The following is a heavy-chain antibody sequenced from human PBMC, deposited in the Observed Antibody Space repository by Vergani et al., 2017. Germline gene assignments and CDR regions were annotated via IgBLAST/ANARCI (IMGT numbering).Heavy chain of an antibody. Sequence: EVQLLESGGGLVQPGGSLRLSCAASGFTFSSYAMSWVRQAPGKGLEWVSAISGSGGSTYYADSVKGRFTISRDNAKNSLYLQMNSLRAEDTAVYYCAKGLGDYDSSGPLDYWGQGTLVTVSS. J-gene: IGHJ4*02. V-gene: IGHV3-23*01. CDR2: ISGSGGST. D-gene: IGHD3-22*01. CDR1: GFTFSSYA. CDR3: AKGLGDYDSSGPLDY.